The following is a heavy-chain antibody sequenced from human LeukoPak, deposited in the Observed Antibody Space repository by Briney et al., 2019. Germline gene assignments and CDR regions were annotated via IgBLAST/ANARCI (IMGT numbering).Heavy chain of an antibody. Sequence: ASVKVSCKASGYTFTSYYINWVRQATGEGLEWMGWMNPNSGNTGYAQEFQGRVNLTRNNSISTAYMELSSLRSEDTAVYYCARLGGNDYWGQGTLVTVSS. D-gene: IGHD2-15*01. CDR2: MNPNSGNT. J-gene: IGHJ4*02. CDR3: ARLGGNDY. V-gene: IGHV1-8*01. CDR1: GYTFTSYY.